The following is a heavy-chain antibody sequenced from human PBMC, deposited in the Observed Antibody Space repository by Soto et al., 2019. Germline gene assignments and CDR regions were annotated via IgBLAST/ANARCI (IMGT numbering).Heavy chain of an antibody. J-gene: IGHJ4*02. CDR2: INAGNGNT. V-gene: IGHV1-18*04. D-gene: IGHD5-12*01. CDR1: GYTFTSYG. CDR3: ARDRLLVATSDPFDY. Sequence: GASVKVSCKASGYTFTSYGISWVRQAPGQRLEWMGWINAGNGNTKYSQRFQGRVTLTRDTSASTAYMEVSSLRSDDTAVYYCARDRLLVATSDPFDYWGQGTLVTVSS.